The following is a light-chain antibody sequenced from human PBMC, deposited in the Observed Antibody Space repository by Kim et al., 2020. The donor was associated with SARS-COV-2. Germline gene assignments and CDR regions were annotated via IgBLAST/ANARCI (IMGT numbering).Light chain of an antibody. Sequence: ASVGDRVTMTCRPSQGISNYLAWYRQKPGKIPELLIYAASTLQSGVPSRFSGSGSGTDFTLTISNLQPDDVATYYCQRYDSDPLTFGGGTKVDIK. V-gene: IGKV1-27*01. CDR1: QGISNY. CDR2: AAS. CDR3: QRYDSDPLT. J-gene: IGKJ4*01.